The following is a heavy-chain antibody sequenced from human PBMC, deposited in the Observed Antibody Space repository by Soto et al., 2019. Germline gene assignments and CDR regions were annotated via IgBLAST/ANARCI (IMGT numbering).Heavy chain of an antibody. D-gene: IGHD6-13*01. CDR3: NTDIGDSWHTPPTDY. J-gene: IGHJ4*02. Sequence: GGSLRLSCEVSGFSFTNAWMSWVRQAPGRGLEWVGRIRGKSKGETAEYAAPVKGRFILSRDDSKNTLYLQMNNLKVEDTAIYYCNTDIGDSWHTPPTDYWGQGTLVTVS. V-gene: IGHV3-15*01. CDR1: GFSFTNAW. CDR2: IRGKSKGETA.